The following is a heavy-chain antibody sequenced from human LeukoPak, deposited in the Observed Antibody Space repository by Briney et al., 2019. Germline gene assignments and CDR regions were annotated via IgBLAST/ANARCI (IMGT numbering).Heavy chain of an antibody. D-gene: IGHD3-16*01. J-gene: IGHJ5*02. Sequence: SETLSLTCTVSGGSISGSSYYWGRIRQPPGKGLEWIGNIYYSGNIHYNPSLKSRVTVSVDTSKNQFSLKLSSVTAADTAIYYCARHLYPDCFDPWGQGTLVTVSS. CDR2: IYYSGNI. CDR3: ARHLYPDCFDP. CDR1: GGSISGSSYY. V-gene: IGHV4-39*01.